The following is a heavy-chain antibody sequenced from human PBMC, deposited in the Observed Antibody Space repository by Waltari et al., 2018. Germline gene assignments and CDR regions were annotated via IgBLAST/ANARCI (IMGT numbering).Heavy chain of an antibody. V-gene: IGHV3-74*01. D-gene: IGHD7-27*01. CDR3: VTDDPGLGLDV. CDR1: GFTFTKDW. Sequence: EVQLVESGGGLVQPGGSLRLSCTASGFTFTKDWLHWVRQEAGKGLMWVAHINSDGRSTTYGDSVKGRFTITRDNARDTVYLQMTSLRAEDTAVYFCVTDDPGLGLDVWGQGTTVTVSS. J-gene: IGHJ6*02. CDR2: INSDGRST.